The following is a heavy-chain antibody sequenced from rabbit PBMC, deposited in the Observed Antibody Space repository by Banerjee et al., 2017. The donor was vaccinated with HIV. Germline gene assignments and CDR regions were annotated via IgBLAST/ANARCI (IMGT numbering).Heavy chain of an antibody. CDR1: GFSFSNKYV. Sequence: QEQLVESGGGLVKPEGSLTLTCTASGFSFSNKYVMCWVRQAPGKGLEWIACINTYSGNGVYASWAKGRFTISKPSSTTVTLQMTSLTAADTATYFCARNYAIYGDPFNLWGPGTLVTVS. CDR3: ARNYAIYGDPFNL. D-gene: IGHD2-1*01. V-gene: IGHV1S45*01. CDR2: INTYSGNG. J-gene: IGHJ4*01.